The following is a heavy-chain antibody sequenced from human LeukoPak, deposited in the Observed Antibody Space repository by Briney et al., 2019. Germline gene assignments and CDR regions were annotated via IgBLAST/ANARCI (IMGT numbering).Heavy chain of an antibody. J-gene: IGHJ4*02. Sequence: KSSETLSLTCTVSGGSTSHYYWSWIRQPPGKGLEWIGYIYYTGSTNYNSSFKSRVTISLDTSKNQFSLKVTSVTAADTAMYYCARGALLLGGLFEFWGQGTPVTVSS. V-gene: IGHV4-59*01. CDR1: GGSTSHYY. D-gene: IGHD3-16*01. CDR3: ARGALLLGGLFEF. CDR2: IYYTGST.